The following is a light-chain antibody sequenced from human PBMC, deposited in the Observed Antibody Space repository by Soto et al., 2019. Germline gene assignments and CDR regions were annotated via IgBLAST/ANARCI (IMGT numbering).Light chain of an antibody. CDR1: SSNIGRNT. CDR2: SDN. V-gene: IGLV1-44*01. Sequence: QSVLTQPPSASGTPGQRVTISCSGGSSNIGRNTVNWYQQLPGTAPKLLIYSDNQRPSGVPDRFSASKSGTSASLAISGLQSEHEADYYCAAWDDSLNGVVFGGGTKLTVL. CDR3: AAWDDSLNGVV. J-gene: IGLJ3*02.